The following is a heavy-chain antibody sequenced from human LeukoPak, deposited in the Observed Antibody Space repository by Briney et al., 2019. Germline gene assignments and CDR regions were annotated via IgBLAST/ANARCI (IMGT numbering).Heavy chain of an antibody. V-gene: IGHV3-23*01. D-gene: IGHD3-3*01. CDR2: ISGSGGST. CDR3: ADLRFLELLPSGY. J-gene: IGHJ4*02. CDR1: GFTFSSYA. Sequence: GGSLRLSCAASGFTFSSYAMSWVRQAPGKGLEWVSAISGSGGSTYYADSVKGRFTISRDNSKNTLYLQMNSLRAEDTAVYYCADLRFLELLPSGYWGQGTLVTVSS.